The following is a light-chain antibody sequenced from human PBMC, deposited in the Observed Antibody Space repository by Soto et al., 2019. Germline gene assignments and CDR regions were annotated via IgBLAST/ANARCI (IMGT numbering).Light chain of an antibody. CDR3: QQYNNWPST. CDR2: GAS. J-gene: IGKJ5*01. CDR1: QSVGDN. Sequence: EIVLTQSPATLSVSPGERVTLSCRASQSVGDNLAWYQQKPGQAPRLLIYGASIRATDIPARFSGSGSGTEFTLTISSLQSEDFAVYYCQQYNNWPSTFGQGTRLEIK. V-gene: IGKV3D-15*01.